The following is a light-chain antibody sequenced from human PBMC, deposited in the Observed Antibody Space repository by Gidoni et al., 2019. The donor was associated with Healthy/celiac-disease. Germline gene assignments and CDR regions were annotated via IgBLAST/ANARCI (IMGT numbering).Light chain of an antibody. CDR1: SSDVGGYNY. CDR3: SSYTSSSTPVV. J-gene: IGLJ2*01. V-gene: IGLV2-14*01. Sequence: QSALTQPASVSGSPGQSITIPCTGTSSDVGGYNYVSWYQQHPGKAPNLMIYEVSNRPSGVSNRFSGSKSGNTASLTISGLQAEDEADYYCSSYTSSSTPVVFGGGTKRTVL. CDR2: EVS.